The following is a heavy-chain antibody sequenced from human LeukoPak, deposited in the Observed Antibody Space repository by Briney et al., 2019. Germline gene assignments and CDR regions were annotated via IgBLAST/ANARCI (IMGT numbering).Heavy chain of an antibody. CDR3: AKDLRGVPYGFDPPGHY. CDR1: GFAFSTYG. V-gene: IGHV3-30*18. J-gene: IGHJ4*02. Sequence: GRSLRLSCAASGFAFSTYGMYWVRQAPGKGLEWVAMISYDGSNKYYVDSVKGRFTISRDNSKDTLFLQMNSLRTEDTALYYCAKDLRGVPYGFDPPGHYWGQGTLVTVSS. CDR2: ISYDGSNK. D-gene: IGHD3-10*01.